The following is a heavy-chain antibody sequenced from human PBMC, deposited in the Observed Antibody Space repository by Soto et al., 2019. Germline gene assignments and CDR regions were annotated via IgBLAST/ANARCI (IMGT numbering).Heavy chain of an antibody. CDR3: ARVPPFKLAYCAGDCYRD. D-gene: IGHD2-21*01. CDR1: GGSISSGGYY. V-gene: IGHV4-31*03. J-gene: IGHJ6*04. CDR2: IYYSGST. Sequence: PSETLSLTCTVSGGSISSGGYYWSWIRQHPGKGLEWIGYIYYSGSTYYNPSLKSRVTISVDTSKNQFSLKLSSVTAADTAVYYCARVPPFKLAYCAGDCYRDWGKGTTVTLSS.